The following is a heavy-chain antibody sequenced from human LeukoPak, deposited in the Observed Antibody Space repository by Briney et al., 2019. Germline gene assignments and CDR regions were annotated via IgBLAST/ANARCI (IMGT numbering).Heavy chain of an antibody. CDR3: ARGPKYIASTGPHYFDY. V-gene: IGHV3-21*01. Sequence: GESLRLSCAASGFTFGSYSMNWVRQAPGKGLGWVSSISHGSSYIYYADSVKGRFTISRDNAENSLYLQMNSLRAEDTAVYYFARGPKYIASTGPHYFDYWGQGTLVTVSS. CDR2: ISHGSSYI. D-gene: IGHD1-1*01. CDR1: GFTFGSYS. J-gene: IGHJ4*02.